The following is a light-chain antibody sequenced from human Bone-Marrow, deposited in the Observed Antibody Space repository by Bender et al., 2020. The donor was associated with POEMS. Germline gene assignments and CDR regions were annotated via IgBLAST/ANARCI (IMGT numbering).Light chain of an antibody. V-gene: IGLV3-21*02. CDR2: DDS. J-gene: IGLJ2*01. Sequence: YVLTQPPSVSVAPGQTARLTCGGDNIGSRSVHWYQQKPSQAPVLVLYDDSDRPSGITVRFSGAKSGNTATLTISRVEAGDEADYFCRVWDSSSDHVIFGGGTKLTAL. CDR1: NIGSRS. CDR3: RVWDSSSDHVI.